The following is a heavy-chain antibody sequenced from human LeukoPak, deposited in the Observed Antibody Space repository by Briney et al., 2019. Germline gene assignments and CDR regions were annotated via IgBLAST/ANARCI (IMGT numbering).Heavy chain of an antibody. Sequence: SQTLSLTCAISGDSVSSNSAAWNWIRQSPSRGLEWLGRTYYRSKWYNDYAVSVKSRITINPDTSKNQFSLQLNSVTPEDTAVYYCARSIVGYCSSTSCYPLNYYYYGMDVWGQGTTVTVSS. J-gene: IGHJ6*02. CDR3: ARSIVGYCSSTSCYPLNYYYYGMDV. V-gene: IGHV6-1*01. D-gene: IGHD2-2*01. CDR1: GDSVSSNSAA. CDR2: TYYRSKWYN.